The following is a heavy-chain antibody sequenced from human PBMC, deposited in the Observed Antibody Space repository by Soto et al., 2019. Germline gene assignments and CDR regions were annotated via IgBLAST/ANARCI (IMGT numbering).Heavy chain of an antibody. CDR3: ASTDVVSTIDDGRDAFDI. CDR2: IYPGDSDT. D-gene: IGHD2-21*01. J-gene: IGHJ3*02. V-gene: IGHV5-51*01. CDR1: GYRFTNYW. Sequence: PGESLKISCKSSGYRFTNYWIGWVRQMPEKGLEWMGVIYPGDSDTRYSPSFQGQVTISADKSISTAYLQWSSLKASDTAIYYCASTDVVSTIDDGRDAFDIWGQGTMVTVSS.